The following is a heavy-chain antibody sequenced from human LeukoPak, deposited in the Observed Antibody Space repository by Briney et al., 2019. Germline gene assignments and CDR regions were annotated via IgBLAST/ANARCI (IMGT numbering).Heavy chain of an antibody. CDR1: GGSISSSSYC. CDR3: ARDQAGSSSWPTYYYYGMDV. V-gene: IGHV4-39*07. Sequence: PSETLSLTCTVSGGSISSSSYCWGWIRQPPGKGLEWIGSIYYSGSTYYNPSLKSRVTISVDTSKNQFSLKLSSVTAADTAVYYCARDQAGSSSWPTYYYYGMDVWGQGTTVTVSS. D-gene: IGHD6-13*01. CDR2: IYYSGST. J-gene: IGHJ6*02.